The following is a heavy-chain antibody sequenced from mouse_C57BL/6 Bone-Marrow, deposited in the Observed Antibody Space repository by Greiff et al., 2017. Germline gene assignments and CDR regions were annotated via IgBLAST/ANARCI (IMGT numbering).Heavy chain of an antibody. CDR3: ARQVGYYYGSSYWDFDV. CDR1: GFTFSSYG. Sequence: EVQLVESGGDLVKPGGSLKLSCAASGFTFSSYGMSWVRQTPDKRLEWVATISSGGSYTYYPDSVQGRFTISRDNAKNTLYLQMSSLKSEDTAMYYCARQVGYYYGSSYWDFDVWGTGTTVTVSS. CDR2: ISSGGSYT. V-gene: IGHV5-6*01. D-gene: IGHD1-1*01. J-gene: IGHJ1*03.